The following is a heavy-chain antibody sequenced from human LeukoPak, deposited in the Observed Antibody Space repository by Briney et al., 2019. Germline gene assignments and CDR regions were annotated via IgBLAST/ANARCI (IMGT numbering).Heavy chain of an antibody. V-gene: IGHV3-7*03. CDR3: AREVIGYCSSTSCYRYGMDV. J-gene: IGHJ6*02. D-gene: IGHD2-2*01. CDR2: INHNGNVN. Sequence: PGGSLRLSCAASGFTFSSYWMNWARQAPGKGLEWVASINHNGNVNYYVDSVKGRFTISRDNAKNSLYLQMNSLRAEDTAVYYCAREVIGYCSSTSCYRYGMDVWGQGTTVTVSS. CDR1: GFTFSSYW.